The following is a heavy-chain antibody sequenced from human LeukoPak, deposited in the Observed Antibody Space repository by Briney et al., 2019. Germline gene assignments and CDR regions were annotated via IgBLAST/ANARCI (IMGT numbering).Heavy chain of an antibody. CDR1: GFTFSDAW. D-gene: IGHD3-16*01. CDR2: IKSKTDGETR. V-gene: IGHV3-15*01. Sequence: GGSLRLSCTASGFTFSDAWVSWVRQAPGKGLEWVGRIKSKTDGETREYAAPVKGRFTISRDDSKDTLFLQMNSLITEDTAVYYCTTIRMPKGGRVRIYYFDFWGQGALVTVSS. J-gene: IGHJ4*02. CDR3: TTIRMPKGGRVRIYYFDF.